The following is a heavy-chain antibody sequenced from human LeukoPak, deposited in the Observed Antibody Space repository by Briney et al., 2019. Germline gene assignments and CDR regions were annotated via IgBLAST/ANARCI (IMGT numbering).Heavy chain of an antibody. V-gene: IGHV1-2*02. D-gene: IGHD2-15*01. Sequence: GASVKVSCKASGYTFTGYYMHWVRQAPGQGLEWMGWINPNSGGTNYAQKFQGRVTMTGDTSISTAYMELSRLRSDDTAVYYCARSPHCSGGSCYSRSGGWFDPWGQGTLVTVSS. CDR2: INPNSGGT. CDR1: GYTFTGYY. J-gene: IGHJ5*02. CDR3: ARSPHCSGGSCYSRSGGWFDP.